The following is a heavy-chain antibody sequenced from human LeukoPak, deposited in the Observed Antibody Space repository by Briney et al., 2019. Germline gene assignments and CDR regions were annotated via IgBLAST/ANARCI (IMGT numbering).Heavy chain of an antibody. V-gene: IGHV4-59*01. CDR2: IYYSGST. CDR3: ARANTGTYYYHY. J-gene: IGHJ4*02. CDR1: GGSISSYY. D-gene: IGHD1-26*01. Sequence: SETLSLTCTVSGGSISSYYWSWIRQPPGKGLEWIGYIYYSGSTNYNPSLKSRVTISVDTSKNQFSLRLSSVTAADTAVYYCARANTGTYYYHYWGQGTLVTVSS.